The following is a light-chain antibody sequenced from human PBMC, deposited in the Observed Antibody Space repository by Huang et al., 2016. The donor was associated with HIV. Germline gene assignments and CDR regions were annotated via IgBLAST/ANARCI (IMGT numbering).Light chain of an antibody. V-gene: IGKV3-20*01. J-gene: IGKJ3*01. CDR1: QSVSSNH. CDR2: DTS. CDR3: QHYGSSLLT. Sequence: EIVLTQSPGTLSLSPGERATLSCRASQSVSSNHLVWYQQRPGQAPRLLIYDTSTRATGIPDRFRGSGSGTDFTLTISRLEPEDLAVYYCQHYGSSLLTFGPGTKVHIK.